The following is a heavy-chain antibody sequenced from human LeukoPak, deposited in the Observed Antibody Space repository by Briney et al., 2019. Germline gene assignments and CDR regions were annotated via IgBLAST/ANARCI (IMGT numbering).Heavy chain of an antibody. Sequence: GGSLRLSCAASGFSFSRYAMTWVRQAPGKRLEWVSVISGGGDRVDYAESVKGRFTISRDNAKNSLYLQMNSLRAEDTAVYYCARDDKGLGDAFDVWGQGTMVTVSS. J-gene: IGHJ3*01. V-gene: IGHV3-21*01. CDR2: ISGGGDRV. D-gene: IGHD3-16*01. CDR3: ARDDKGLGDAFDV. CDR1: GFSFSRYA.